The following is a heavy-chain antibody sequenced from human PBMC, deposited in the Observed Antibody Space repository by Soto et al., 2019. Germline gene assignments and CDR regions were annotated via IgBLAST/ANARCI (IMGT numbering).Heavy chain of an antibody. CDR3: ARANPSTGPKPIRFDP. CDR1: GYTFTSYG. V-gene: IGHV1-18*04. J-gene: IGHJ5*02. CDR2: ISAYNGNT. D-gene: IGHD1-1*01. Sequence: QVQLVQSGAEVKKPGASVKVCCKASGYTFTSYGISWVRQAPGQGLEWRGWISAYNGNTNYAQKLQGRVTMTTDTSTSTAYMELRSLRSDDTAVYYCARANPSTGPKPIRFDPWGQGTLVTVSS.